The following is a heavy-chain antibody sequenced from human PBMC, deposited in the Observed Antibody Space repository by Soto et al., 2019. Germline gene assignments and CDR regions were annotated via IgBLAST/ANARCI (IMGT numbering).Heavy chain of an antibody. J-gene: IGHJ5*01. CDR2: IIPIADIA. V-gene: IGHV1-69*02. D-gene: IGHD3-10*01. CDR3: ARVSNIVRGPSRWFDT. CDR1: GGTFSRYT. Sequence: QVQLVQSGAEVKKPGSSVKVSCKASGGTFSRYTINWVRQAPGQVREWLGRIIPIADIANYTQTLQGRVTMTVDKSSNPAYMALSSLRAADTAVYYCARVSNIVRGPSRWFDTGGQGTLGTVS.